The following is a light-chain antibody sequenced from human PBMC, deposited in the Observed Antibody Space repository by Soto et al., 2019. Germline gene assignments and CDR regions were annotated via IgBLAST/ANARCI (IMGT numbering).Light chain of an antibody. V-gene: IGKV1-39*01. Sequence: DIQMAQSPSSLSASVGDRVTITCRADQSISRYLNWYQQKPGRAPNLLIYSASTLQSGVPSRFSGSGSGTEFTLTISSLQSEDFAVYYCQQYNNWPPGTFGQGTKVDIK. J-gene: IGKJ1*01. CDR1: QSISRY. CDR3: QQYNNWPPGT. CDR2: SAS.